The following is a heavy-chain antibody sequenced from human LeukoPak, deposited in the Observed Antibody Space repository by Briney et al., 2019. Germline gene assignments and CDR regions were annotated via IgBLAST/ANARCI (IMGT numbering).Heavy chain of an antibody. CDR3: ARHQPYYDFWSGYYNAFNY. CDR1: GFAFSSYS. Sequence: GGSLRLSCAASGFAFSSYSMNWVRQAPGKGLEWVSYISSSSSTIYYADSVKGRFTISRDNAKNSLYLQMNNLRAEDTAVYYCARHQPYYDFWSGYYNAFNYWGQGTLVTVSS. CDR2: ISSSSSTI. V-gene: IGHV3-48*01. D-gene: IGHD3-3*01. J-gene: IGHJ4*02.